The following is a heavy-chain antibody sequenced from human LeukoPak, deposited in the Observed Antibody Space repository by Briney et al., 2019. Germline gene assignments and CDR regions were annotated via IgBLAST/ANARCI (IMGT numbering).Heavy chain of an antibody. D-gene: IGHD1-7*01. Sequence: SETLSLTCTVSGGSISSYYWSWIRQPPGKGLEWIGYIYYSGSTNYNPSLKSRVTISVDTSKNQFSLKLSSVTATDTAVYYCAREGNGNFWFDYWGQGTLVTVSS. CDR2: IYYSGST. J-gene: IGHJ4*02. V-gene: IGHV4-59*01. CDR3: AREGNGNFWFDY. CDR1: GGSISSYY.